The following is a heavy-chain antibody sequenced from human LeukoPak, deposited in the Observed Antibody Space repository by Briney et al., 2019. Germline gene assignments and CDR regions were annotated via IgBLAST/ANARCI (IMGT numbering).Heavy chain of an antibody. D-gene: IGHD3-22*01. V-gene: IGHV1-2*02. CDR3: ARVFGAYYYDSTGQGLWDY. CDR1: GYTFTGYY. CDR2: INPNSGGT. Sequence: ASVKVSCKASGYTFTGYYMHWVRQAPGQGLEWMGWINPNSGGTNYAQKFQGRVTMTRDTSIRTAYMELSRLRSDDTAVYYCARVFGAYYYDSTGQGLWDYWGQGTLVTVSS. J-gene: IGHJ4*02.